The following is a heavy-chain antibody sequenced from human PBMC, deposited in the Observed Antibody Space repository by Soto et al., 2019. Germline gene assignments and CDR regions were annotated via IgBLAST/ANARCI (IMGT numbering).Heavy chain of an antibody. CDR2: VYYSGTS. J-gene: IGHJ3*01. V-gene: IGHV4-39*01. CDR3: ARPATVAPPDAFQV. Sequence: QVHLQESGPRLVEPSETLSLTCTVSGDSIRNSGHYWGWVRQPPGKALEWIGSVYYSGTSYRKPSLKSRRTMSVDTSKIQFSLKLTAVTAADTAIYYCARPATVAPPDAFQVWSQGTLVTVSS. CDR1: GDSIRNSGHY. D-gene: IGHD6-19*01.